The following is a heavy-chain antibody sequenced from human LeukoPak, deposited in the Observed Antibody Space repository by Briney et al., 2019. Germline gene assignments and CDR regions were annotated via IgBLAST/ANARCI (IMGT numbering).Heavy chain of an antibody. CDR2: INHSGST. J-gene: IGHJ4*02. CDR1: GGSFSGYY. V-gene: IGHV4-34*01. D-gene: IGHD4-17*01. CDR3: ARDLATVTTKVFDY. Sequence: SETLSLTCAVYGGSFSGYYWTWIRQPPGKGLEWIGEINHSGSTNYNPSLRSRVTISVDTSKNQFSLKLSSVTAADTAVYYCARDLATVTTKVFDYWGQGTLVTVSS.